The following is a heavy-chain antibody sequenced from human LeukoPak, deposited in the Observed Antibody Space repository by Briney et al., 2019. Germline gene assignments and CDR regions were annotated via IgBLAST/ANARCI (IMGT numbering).Heavy chain of an antibody. CDR3: AIQPWGSGNNWYFDL. D-gene: IGHD7-27*01. J-gene: IGHJ2*01. CDR1: GYTFSGFY. CDR2: ISPNSGGT. Sequence: ASVKVSCKPSGYTFSGFYIHWVRQAPGQGLEWMGWISPNSGGTDYAQRFQGSVTMTRDTSISTAYMELSSLRSDDTAVYYCAIQPWGSGNNWYFDLWGRGTLVTVSS. V-gene: IGHV1-2*02.